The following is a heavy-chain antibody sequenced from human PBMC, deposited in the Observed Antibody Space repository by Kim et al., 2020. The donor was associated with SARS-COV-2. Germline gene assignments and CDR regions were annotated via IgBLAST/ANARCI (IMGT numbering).Heavy chain of an antibody. V-gene: IGHV3-74*01. CDR1: GFTFSSYW. J-gene: IGHJ6*02. CDR3: AREYSSGLYEDYYYGMDV. Sequence: GGSLRLSCAASGFTFSSYWMHWVRQAPGKGLVWVSRINSDGSSTSYADSVKGRFTISRDNAKNTLYLQMNSLRAEDTAVYYCAREYSSGLYEDYYYGMDVWGQGTTVTVSS. D-gene: IGHD6-19*01. CDR2: INSDGSST.